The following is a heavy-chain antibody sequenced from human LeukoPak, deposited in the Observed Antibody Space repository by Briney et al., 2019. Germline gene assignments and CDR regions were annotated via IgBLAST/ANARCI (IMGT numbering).Heavy chain of an antibody. J-gene: IGHJ4*02. Sequence: GGSLRLSCAASGFSFSTYWMSWVRQTPEKGLEFVANIDQGGSVRNYMDSLKGRCTISRDNAKKSLCLEINSLRADDTAVYYCARDPESSSFDFWGRGALVTVSS. CDR3: ARDPESSSFDF. D-gene: IGHD6-13*01. V-gene: IGHV3-7*01. CDR2: IDQGGSVR. CDR1: GFSFSTYW.